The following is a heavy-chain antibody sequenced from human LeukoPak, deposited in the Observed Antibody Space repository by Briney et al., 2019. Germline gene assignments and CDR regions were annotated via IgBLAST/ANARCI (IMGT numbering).Heavy chain of an antibody. CDR3: AKAGPTRPAFYFYYMDV. D-gene: IGHD1-14*01. Sequence: GGSLRLSCAASGFTFSSYAMSWVRQAPGKGLEWVSAISGSGGSTYYADSVKGRFTISRDNSKNTLYLQMNSLRAEDTAVYYCAKAGPTRPAFYFYYMDVWGKGTTVTVSS. J-gene: IGHJ6*03. CDR1: GFTFSSYA. V-gene: IGHV3-23*01. CDR2: ISGSGGST.